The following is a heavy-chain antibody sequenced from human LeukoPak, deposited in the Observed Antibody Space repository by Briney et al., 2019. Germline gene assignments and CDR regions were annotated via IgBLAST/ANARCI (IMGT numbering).Heavy chain of an antibody. D-gene: IGHD6-13*01. CDR1: GYTFTGYY. Sequence: ASVKVSCKASGYTFTGYYMHWVRQAPGQGLEWMGWINPNSGGTNYAQMFQGRVTMTRDTSISTAYMELSRLRSDDTAVYYCARASIAAAEGYYYGMDVWGQGTTVTVSS. CDR2: INPNSGGT. J-gene: IGHJ6*02. CDR3: ARASIAAAEGYYYGMDV. V-gene: IGHV1-2*02.